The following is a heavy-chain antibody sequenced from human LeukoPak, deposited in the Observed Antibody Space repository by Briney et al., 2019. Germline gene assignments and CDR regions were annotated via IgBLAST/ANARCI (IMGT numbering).Heavy chain of an antibody. CDR3: AREPRSSSGWSRGVDY. CDR1: GGSISSYY. Sequence: SETLSLTCTVSGGSISSYYWSWIRQPPGKGLEWIGYIYYSGNTNYNPSLKSRVTILVGTSKNQFSLKLSSVTAADTAVYYCAREPRSSSGWSRGVDYWGQGTLVTVSS. D-gene: IGHD6-19*01. J-gene: IGHJ4*02. V-gene: IGHV4-59*01. CDR2: IYYSGNT.